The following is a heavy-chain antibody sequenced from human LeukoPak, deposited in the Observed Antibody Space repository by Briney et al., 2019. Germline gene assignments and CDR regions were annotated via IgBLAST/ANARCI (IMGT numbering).Heavy chain of an antibody. V-gene: IGHV4-30-2*01. CDR3: ARNPMVYAGWWFDP. Sequence: PSETLSLTCAVSGGSISSGGYSWSWIRQPPGKGLEWIGYIYHSGSTYYNPSLKSRVTISVDRSKNQFSLKLSSVTAADTAVYYCARNPMVYAGWWFDPWGQGTLVTVSS. CDR1: GGSISSGGYS. D-gene: IGHD2-8*01. J-gene: IGHJ5*02. CDR2: IYHSGST.